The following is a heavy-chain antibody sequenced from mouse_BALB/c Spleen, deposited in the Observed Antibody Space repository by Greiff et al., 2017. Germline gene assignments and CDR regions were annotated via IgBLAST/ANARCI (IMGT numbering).Heavy chain of an antibody. CDR2: IYPGDGDT. CDR3: ARGGDYSAWFAY. CDR1: GYAFSSYW. D-gene: IGHD1-1*01. J-gene: IGHJ3*01. Sequence: VQLQQSGAELVRPGSSVKISCKASGYAFSSYWMNWVKQRPGQGLEWIGQIYPGDGDTNYNGKFKGKATLTVDKSSSTAYMHLSSLTSEDSAVYYCARGGDYSAWFAYWGQGTLVTVSA. V-gene: IGHV1-80*01.